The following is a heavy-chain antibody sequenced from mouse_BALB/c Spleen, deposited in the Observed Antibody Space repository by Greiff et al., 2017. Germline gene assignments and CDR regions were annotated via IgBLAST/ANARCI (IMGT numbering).Heavy chain of an antibody. J-gene: IGHJ4*01. CDR1: GYTFTSYV. CDR3: ARGGFYDYDRPMDY. CDR2: INPYNDGT. Sequence: EVQLQESGPELVKPGASVKMSCKASGYTFTSYVMHWVKQKPGQGLEWIGYINPYNDGTKYNEKFKGKATLTSDKSSSTAYMELSSLTSEDSAVYYCARGGFYDYDRPMDYWGQGTSVTVSS. V-gene: IGHV1-14*01. D-gene: IGHD2-4*01.